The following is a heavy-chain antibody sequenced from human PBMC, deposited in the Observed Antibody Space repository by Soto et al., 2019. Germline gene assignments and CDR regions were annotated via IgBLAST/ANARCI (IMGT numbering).Heavy chain of an antibody. Sequence: SVKVSCKASGGTFSSYAISWVRQAPGQGLEWMGGIIPIFGTANYAQKFQGRVTITADESTSTAYMELSSLRSEDTAVYYCARTYRNFWNTEFDYYYGMDVWGQGTTVTVSS. D-gene: IGHD3-3*01. CDR1: GGTFSSYA. V-gene: IGHV1-69*13. CDR2: IIPIFGTA. J-gene: IGHJ6*02. CDR3: ARTYRNFWNTEFDYYYGMDV.